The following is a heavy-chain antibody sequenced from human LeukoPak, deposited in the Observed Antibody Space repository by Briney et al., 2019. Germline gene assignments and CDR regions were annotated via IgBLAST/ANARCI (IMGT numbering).Heavy chain of an antibody. CDR3: ARDRGSVLRFLEWLLGPDY. D-gene: IGHD3-3*01. CDR1: GFTFSSYS. V-gene: IGHV3-21*01. J-gene: IGHJ4*02. Sequence: GGSLRLSCAASGFTFSSYSVTWVRQAPGKGLEWVSSISSSSSYIYYADSVKGRFTISRDNAKNSLYLQMNSLRAEDTAVYYCARDRGSVLRFLEWLLGPDYWGQGTLVTVSS. CDR2: ISSSSSYI.